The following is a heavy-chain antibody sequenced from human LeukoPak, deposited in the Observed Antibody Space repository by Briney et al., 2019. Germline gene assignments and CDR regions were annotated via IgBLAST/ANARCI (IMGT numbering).Heavy chain of an antibody. V-gene: IGHV4-39*01. Sequence: SETLSLTCTVSGGFISSSSFYWGWIRQTPGKGLEWIGSIYYDGTTYYNPSFKSRVTISADTSKNQFSLKLSPVTAADTAVYYCARLIPYYYDSSGYRYYFDFWGQGTLVTVSS. CDR2: IYYDGTT. D-gene: IGHD3-22*01. CDR3: ARLIPYYYDSSGYRYYFDF. CDR1: GGFISSSSFY. J-gene: IGHJ4*02.